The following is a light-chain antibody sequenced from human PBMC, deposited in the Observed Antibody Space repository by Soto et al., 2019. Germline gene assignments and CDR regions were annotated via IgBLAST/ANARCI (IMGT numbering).Light chain of an antibody. CDR3: QQSHSSEYS. CDR2: ATS. Sequence: IQLTKSPSSLSASVGDRVTITCRTSQSISAYLNCYRQKPGHAPELLIYATSNLHSGVPSRFSGSGSVTEFTLTINSLQPEDLATYYCQQSHSSEYSFGQGTRLEIK. V-gene: IGKV1-39*01. CDR1: QSISAY. J-gene: IGKJ2*01.